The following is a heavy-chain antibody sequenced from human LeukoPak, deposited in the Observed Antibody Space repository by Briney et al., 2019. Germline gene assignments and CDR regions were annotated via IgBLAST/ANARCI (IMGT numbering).Heavy chain of an antibody. V-gene: IGHV3-20*04. D-gene: IGHD1-26*01. Sequence: PGGSLRLSCAASGFTFTIYGMNWVRQAPGKGLEWVSGINWNGGSTGYADSVKGRFTISRDNAKNSLYLQMNSLRAEDTALYYCARSSYSGYFDYWGQGTLVTVSS. CDR1: GFTFTIYG. CDR2: INWNGGST. CDR3: ARSSYSGYFDY. J-gene: IGHJ4*02.